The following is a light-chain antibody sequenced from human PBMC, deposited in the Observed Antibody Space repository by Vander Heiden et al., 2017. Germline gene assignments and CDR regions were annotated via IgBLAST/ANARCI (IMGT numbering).Light chain of an antibody. CDR3: QQSDSTSWT. V-gene: IGKV1-39*01. J-gene: IGKJ1*01. CDR1: QSISSY. Sequence: DIQMTQSPSSLSASVGDRVTITCRASQSISSYLNWYQQKPGKAPKLLIYAASSLQSGVPSRFSGSGPGTDFTLTISRLQPEDFATYYCQQSDSTSWTFGQGTKVXIK. CDR2: AAS.